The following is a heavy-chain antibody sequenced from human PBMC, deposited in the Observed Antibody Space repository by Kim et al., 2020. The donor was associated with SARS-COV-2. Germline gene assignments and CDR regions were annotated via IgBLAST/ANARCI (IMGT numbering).Heavy chain of an antibody. CDR2: FDPEDGET. CDR1: GYTLTELS. CDR3: ATATNPYCSSTSCSGYYYGMDV. J-gene: IGHJ6*02. Sequence: ASVKVSCKVSGYTLTELSMHWVRQAPGKGLEWMGGFDPEDGETIYAQKFQGRVTMTEDTSTDTAYMELSSLRSEDTAVYYCATATNPYCSSTSCSGYYYGMDVWGQGTTVTVSS. V-gene: IGHV1-24*01. D-gene: IGHD2-2*01.